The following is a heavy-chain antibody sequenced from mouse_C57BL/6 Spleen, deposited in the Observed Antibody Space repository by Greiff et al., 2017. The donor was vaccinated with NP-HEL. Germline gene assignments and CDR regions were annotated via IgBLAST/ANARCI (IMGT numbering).Heavy chain of an antibody. D-gene: IGHD2-4*01. CDR2: IWWDDDT. CDR3: ARIATDYDAWFAY. CDR1: GFSLSTFGMG. J-gene: IGHJ3*01. Sequence: QVTLNVSGPGILQPSQTLSLTCSFSGFSLSTFGMGVGWIRQPSGKGLEWLAHIWWDDDTSYNPALKSRLTLSKDTSKNQVFLKIANVDTADTATNYCARIATDYDAWFAYWGQGTLVTVSA. V-gene: IGHV8-8*01.